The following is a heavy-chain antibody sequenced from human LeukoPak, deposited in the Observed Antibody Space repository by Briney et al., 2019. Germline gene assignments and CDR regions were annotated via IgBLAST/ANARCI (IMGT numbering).Heavy chain of an antibody. V-gene: IGHV3-48*02. Sequence: GGSLRLSCAASGFTFSSYSMNWVRQAPGKGLEWVSYISSSSIIYYADSVKGRFTISRDNAKNSPYLQMNSLRDEDTAVYYCARVVYGDYVVWFDPWGQGTLVTVSS. CDR2: ISSSSII. CDR1: GFTFSSYS. D-gene: IGHD4-17*01. CDR3: ARVVYGDYVVWFDP. J-gene: IGHJ5*02.